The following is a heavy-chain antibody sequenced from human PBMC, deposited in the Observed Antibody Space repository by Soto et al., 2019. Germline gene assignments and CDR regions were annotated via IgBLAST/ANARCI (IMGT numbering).Heavy chain of an antibody. Sequence: QAQLVQSGGEVKKPGASVKVSCRASGYTFTSYGYAWVRQAPGQGLEWMGWISAYNGDTNYAHKFQDRVTLTTATSTTTAHMELRNLGSDDTAVYYCARSGAYCTSITCLFDSFWGLGTLVTVSS. D-gene: IGHD2-8*01. CDR2: ISAYNGDT. CDR1: GYTFTSYG. J-gene: IGHJ4*02. V-gene: IGHV1-18*01. CDR3: ARSGAYCTSITCLFDSF.